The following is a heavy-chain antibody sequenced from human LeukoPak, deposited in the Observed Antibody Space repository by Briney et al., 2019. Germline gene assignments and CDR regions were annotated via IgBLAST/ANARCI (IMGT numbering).Heavy chain of an antibody. V-gene: IGHV3-48*03. CDR2: ISSSGSTI. J-gene: IGHJ4*02. CDR3: ARGGNTYLLPFDY. CDR1: GFTFSNYE. Sequence: GGSLRLSCAASGFTFSNYEMNLVRQAPGKGLEWVSYISSSGSTIYYADSVKGRFTISRDNAKNSLYLQMNSLRAEDTAVYYCARGGNTYLLPFDYWGQGTLVTVSS. D-gene: IGHD1/OR15-1a*01.